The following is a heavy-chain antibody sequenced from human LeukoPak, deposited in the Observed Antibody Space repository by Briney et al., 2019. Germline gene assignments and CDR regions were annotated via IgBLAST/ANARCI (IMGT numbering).Heavy chain of an antibody. V-gene: IGHV3-30*03. CDR3: ASGTPHIAVGRRVDY. D-gene: IGHD6-19*01. J-gene: IGHJ4*02. Sequence: RSLRLSCAASGFTFSSYGMHWVRQAPGKGLEWVAVISYDGSNKYYADSVKGRFTISRDNSKNTLYLQMNSLRAEDTAVYYCASGTPHIAVGRRVDYWGRGTLVTVSS. CDR2: ISYDGSNK. CDR1: GFTFSSYG.